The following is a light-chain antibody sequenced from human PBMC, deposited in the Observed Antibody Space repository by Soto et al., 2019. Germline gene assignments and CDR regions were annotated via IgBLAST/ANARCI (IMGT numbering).Light chain of an antibody. CDR3: QTWGTGIHV. Sequence: QSVLTQSPSASASLGASVKLTCTLSSGHSSYAIAWHRQQPEKGPRYLMKLNSDGSHSKGDGIPDRFSGSSSGAERYLTISSLQSEDEADYYCQTWGTGIHVFGGGTQLTVL. CDR2: LNSDGSH. CDR1: SGHSSYA. J-gene: IGLJ7*01. V-gene: IGLV4-69*01.